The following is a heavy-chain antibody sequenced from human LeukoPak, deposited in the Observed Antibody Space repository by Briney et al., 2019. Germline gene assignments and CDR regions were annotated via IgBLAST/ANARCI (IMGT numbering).Heavy chain of an antibody. CDR3: ARARSIAAAGTVVDY. J-gene: IGHJ4*02. CDR1: GGSISSHY. V-gene: IGHV4-59*11. Sequence: PSETLSLTCTVSGGSISSHYWSWIRQPPGKGLEWIGYIYYSGSTNYNPSLKSRVTISVDTSKYQFSLKLSSVTAADTAVYYCARARSIAAAGTVVDYWGQGTLVTVSS. D-gene: IGHD6-13*01. CDR2: IYYSGST.